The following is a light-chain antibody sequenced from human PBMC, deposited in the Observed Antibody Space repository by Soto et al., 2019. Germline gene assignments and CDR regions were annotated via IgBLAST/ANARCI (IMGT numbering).Light chain of an antibody. Sequence: DIQMTQSPSSVSASVGDRVTITCRASQGISSWLAWYQQKPGKAPKLLIYAASSLQSGVPSRFSGSGSGTDFTRTISILQHDAVETYCCQQANSFPRTFGQATKVEIK. V-gene: IGKV1-12*01. J-gene: IGKJ1*01. CDR3: QQANSFPRT. CDR2: AAS. CDR1: QGISSW.